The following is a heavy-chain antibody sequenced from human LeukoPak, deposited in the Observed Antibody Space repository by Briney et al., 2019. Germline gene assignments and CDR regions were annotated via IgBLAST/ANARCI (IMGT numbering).Heavy chain of an antibody. Sequence: GASVKVSCKASGYTFTSYYMHWVRQAPGQGLEWMGIINPSGGSTSYAQKFQGRVTMTRDTSTSTVYMELSSLRSEDTAVYYWAREYSNYVYGYWGQGTLVTVSS. D-gene: IGHD4-11*01. V-gene: IGHV1-46*01. CDR1: GYTFTSYY. CDR2: INPSGGST. CDR3: AREYSNYVYGY. J-gene: IGHJ4*02.